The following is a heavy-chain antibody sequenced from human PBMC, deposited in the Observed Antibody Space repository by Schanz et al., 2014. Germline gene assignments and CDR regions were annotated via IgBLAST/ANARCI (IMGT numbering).Heavy chain of an antibody. J-gene: IGHJ3*02. CDR3: AKRCSSTSCSHGAFDI. D-gene: IGHD2-2*01. CDR1: GFTFSSYG. V-gene: IGHV3-33*06. CDR2: IWYDGNNK. Sequence: QVQLVESGGCVVQPGRSLRLSCAASGFTFSSYGMHWVRQAPGKGLEWVAVIWYDGNNKFYADSVKGRFIISRDNSKNTLDLQMNSLRDEDTAMYYCAKRCSSTSCSHGAFDIWGQGTMVTVSS.